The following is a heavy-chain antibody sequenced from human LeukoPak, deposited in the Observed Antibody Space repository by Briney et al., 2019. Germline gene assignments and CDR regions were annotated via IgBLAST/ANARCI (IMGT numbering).Heavy chain of an antibody. J-gene: IGHJ6*02. V-gene: IGHV1-69*04. D-gene: IGHD5-18*01. CDR2: IIPILGIA. CDR3: ARYMDTAMVTNYYHGMDV. Sequence: SVKVSCKASGGTFSSYAISWVRQAPGQGLEWMGRIIPILGIANYAQKFQGRVTITADKSTSTPYMWLSCLRPEDTAVYYCARYMDTAMVTNYYHGMDVWGQGTTVTVSS. CDR1: GGTFSSYA.